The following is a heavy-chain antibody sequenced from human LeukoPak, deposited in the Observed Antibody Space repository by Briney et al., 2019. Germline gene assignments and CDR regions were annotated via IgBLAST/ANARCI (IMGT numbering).Heavy chain of an antibody. J-gene: IGHJ6*02. CDR1: GYTFTSYG. CDR2: ISAYNGNT. D-gene: IGHD6-13*01. CDR3: ARDKSLAAAGILYYYYGMDV. V-gene: IGHV1-18*01. Sequence: ASVKVSCKASGYTFTSYGISWVRQAPGQGLEWMGWISAYNGNTNYAQRLQGRVTMTTDTSTSTAYMELRSLSSDDTAVYYCARDKSLAAAGILYYYYGMDVWGQGTTVTVSS.